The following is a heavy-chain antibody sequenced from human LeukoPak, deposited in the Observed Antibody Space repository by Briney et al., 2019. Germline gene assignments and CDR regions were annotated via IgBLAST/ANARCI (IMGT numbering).Heavy chain of an antibody. V-gene: IGHV1-69*13. J-gene: IGHJ4*02. Sequence: SVKVSCKASGGTFSSYAISWVRQAPGQGLEWMGGIIPIFGTANYAQKFQGRVTITADESTSTAYMELSSLRSEDTAVYYCARDHPTYDSRVYPPYYFDSGGREPLAPVPS. CDR2: IIPIFGTA. CDR1: GGTFSSYA. CDR3: ARDHPTYDSRVYPPYYFDS. D-gene: IGHD3-22*01.